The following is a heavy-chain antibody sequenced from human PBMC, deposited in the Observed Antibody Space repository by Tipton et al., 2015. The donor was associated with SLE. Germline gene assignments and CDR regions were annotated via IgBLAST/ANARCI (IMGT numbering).Heavy chain of an antibody. V-gene: IGHV4-34*01. CDR3: ARVPGLDRDYFYYYYMDV. D-gene: IGHD3/OR15-3a*01. CDR2: INHSGGT. CDR1: DYP. Sequence: DYPMSWVRQVPGKGLEWIGEINHSGGTTYNASLKSRVTMSVDTSKNQFSLKLSSVTAADTAVYYCARVPGLDRDYFYYYYMDVWGKGTTVTVSS. J-gene: IGHJ6*03.